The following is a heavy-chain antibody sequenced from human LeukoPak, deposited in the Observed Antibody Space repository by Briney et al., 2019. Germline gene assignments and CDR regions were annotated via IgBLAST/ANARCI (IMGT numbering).Heavy chain of an antibody. D-gene: IGHD1-26*01. CDR3: ARGQTGSYYVGAFDI. CDR1: GGTFENSG. CDR2: IFPISASP. J-gene: IGHJ3*02. Sequence: GASVRVSCKASGGTFENSGISWVRQGPGQGLEWMGGIFPISASPSYAQKFQGRLTIPSDDSTSTTYMELSGLRSDDTAVYYCARGQTGSYYVGAFDIWGQGTMLIVSS. V-gene: IGHV1-69*13.